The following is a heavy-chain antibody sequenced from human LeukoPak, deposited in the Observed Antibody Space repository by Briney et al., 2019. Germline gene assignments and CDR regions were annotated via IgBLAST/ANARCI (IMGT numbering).Heavy chain of an antibody. Sequence: GGSLRLSCAASRFTFSNYAMGWVRQAPGKGPEWVSAIGGSGSSTYYADSVKGRFTISRDNFKNTLYLQMNSLRVEDTAVYYCAKETPGSFDYWGQGTLVTVSS. V-gene: IGHV3-23*01. CDR3: AKETPGSFDY. CDR1: RFTFSNYA. J-gene: IGHJ4*02. CDR2: IGGSGSST. D-gene: IGHD3-10*01.